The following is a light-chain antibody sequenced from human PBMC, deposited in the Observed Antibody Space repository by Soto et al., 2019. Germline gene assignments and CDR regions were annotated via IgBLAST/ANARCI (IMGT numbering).Light chain of an antibody. CDR2: GAS. Sequence: EIVLTQSPATLSVSPGERATLSCRASQSVSSNLAWYQQKPGPAPRLLIYGASTRATGIRARFSGSGSGTEFTLTISSLQSEDFAVYYCQQYNNWLGTFGQGTKVEIK. J-gene: IGKJ1*01. CDR3: QQYNNWLGT. CDR1: QSVSSN. V-gene: IGKV3-15*01.